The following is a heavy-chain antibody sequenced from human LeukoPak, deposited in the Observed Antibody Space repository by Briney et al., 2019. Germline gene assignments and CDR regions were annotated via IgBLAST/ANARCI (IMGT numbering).Heavy chain of an antibody. CDR2: INHSGST. J-gene: IGHJ4*02. D-gene: IGHD5-12*01. CDR1: GGSFSGYY. Sequence: SETLSLTCAVYGGSFSGYYWSWIRQPPGKGLEWIGEINHSGSTNYNPSLKSRVTISVDTSKNQFSLKLSSVTAADTAVYYCASLVATNKDYWGQGTLVTVSS. V-gene: IGHV4-34*01. CDR3: ASLVATNKDY.